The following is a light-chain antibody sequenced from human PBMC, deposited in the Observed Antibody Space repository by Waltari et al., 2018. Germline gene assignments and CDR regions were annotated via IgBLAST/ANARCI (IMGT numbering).Light chain of an antibody. Sequence: QSALTQPASLSGSPGQSITISCSGSSSDVGAYDHVPWYRQHPGKVPKVFIYEVNNRPAGGSTRFSGSKSGNTASLTISGLQAEDEADYYCCSYTIGNTFWVFGGGTKLTVL. CDR2: EVN. V-gene: IGLV2-23*02. CDR3: CSYTIGNTFWV. J-gene: IGLJ3*02. CDR1: SSDVGAYDH.